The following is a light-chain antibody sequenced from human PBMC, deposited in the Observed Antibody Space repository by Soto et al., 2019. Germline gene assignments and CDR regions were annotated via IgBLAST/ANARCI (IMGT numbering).Light chain of an antibody. Sequence: DIVMTQSPATLSVSPGERVTLSCRASQGISNSLAWFQQKPGQAPRLLIYGASTRATGVPDRFSGSGSRTEFTLTISSLQSEDFALYYCQQYTNWPPTYTFGHGTKLEIK. CDR2: GAS. V-gene: IGKV3-15*01. CDR1: QGISNS. J-gene: IGKJ2*01. CDR3: QQYTNWPPTYT.